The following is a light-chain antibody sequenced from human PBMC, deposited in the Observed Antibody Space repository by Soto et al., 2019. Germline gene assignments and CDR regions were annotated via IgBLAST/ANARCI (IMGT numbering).Light chain of an antibody. V-gene: IGLV2-23*02. CDR3: CSYAGSSSPYV. CDR2: EVS. J-gene: IGLJ1*01. CDR1: SSDVGSYNL. Sequence: HSVLTQPASVSGSPVQSITISCTGTSSDVGSYNLVSWYQQHPGKAPKLMIYEVSKRPSGVSNRFSGSKSGNTASLTISGLQAEDEADYYCCSYAGSSSPYVFGTGTKVTVL.